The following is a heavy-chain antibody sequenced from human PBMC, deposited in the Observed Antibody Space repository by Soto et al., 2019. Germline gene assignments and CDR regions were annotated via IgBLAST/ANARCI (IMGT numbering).Heavy chain of an antibody. Sequence: QVQLVQSGAEVKKPGSSVKVSCKASGGTFSSYAISWVRQAPGQGLEWMGGIIPIFGTANYAQKFQGRVTITADESTSTAYMELSRLRSEDTAVYYCAREGCSSTSCYTPRGVYYYYGMYVWGQGTTVTVSS. V-gene: IGHV1-69*01. CDR1: GGTFSSYA. CDR3: AREGCSSTSCYTPRGVYYYYGMYV. D-gene: IGHD2-2*02. J-gene: IGHJ6*02. CDR2: IIPIFGTA.